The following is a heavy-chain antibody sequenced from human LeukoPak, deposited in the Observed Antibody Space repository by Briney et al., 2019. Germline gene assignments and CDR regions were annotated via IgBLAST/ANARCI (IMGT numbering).Heavy chain of an antibody. Sequence: QPGGSLRLSCAASGFTFSSYWMSWVRQAPGKGLEWVANIKKDESEKYYVDSVKGRFTISRDNAKKSLYLQMNSLRAEDTATYYCARDYYGGRTAPTPEHWGQGTLVIVSS. CDR3: ARDYYGGRTAPTPEH. D-gene: IGHD4-23*01. CDR1: GFTFSSYW. CDR2: IKKDESEK. V-gene: IGHV3-7*01. J-gene: IGHJ1*01.